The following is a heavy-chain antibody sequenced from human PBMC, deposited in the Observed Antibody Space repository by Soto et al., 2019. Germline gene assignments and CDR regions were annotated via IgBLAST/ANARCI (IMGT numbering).Heavy chain of an antibody. CDR3: ASSGYYLPFDY. V-gene: IGHV3-30-3*01. D-gene: IGHD3-22*01. CDR2: ISSDGSNK. CDR1: GFTFGGYT. Sequence: GGSLRLSCAASGFTFGGYTMHWVRQAPGKGLECLAVISSDGSNKYYADSVRGRFTTSRDNSKNTLYLQMNSLGAEDTALYYCASSGYYLPFDYWRQGTLVTVSS. J-gene: IGHJ4*02.